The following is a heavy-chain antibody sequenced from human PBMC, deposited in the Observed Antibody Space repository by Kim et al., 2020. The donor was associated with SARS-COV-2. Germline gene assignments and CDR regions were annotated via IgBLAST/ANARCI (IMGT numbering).Heavy chain of an antibody. CDR3: AKRVGYDSSGYHFGYWYFDL. D-gene: IGHD3-22*01. Sequence: GGSLRLSCAASGFTFSSYAMSWVRQAPGKGLEWVSAISGSGGSTYYADSVKGRFTISRDDSKNTLYLQMNSLRAQETAVDYCAKRVGYDSSGYHFGYWYFDLWGRGTLVTVSS. CDR1: GFTFSSYA. J-gene: IGHJ2*01. V-gene: IGHV3-23*01. CDR2: ISGSGGST.